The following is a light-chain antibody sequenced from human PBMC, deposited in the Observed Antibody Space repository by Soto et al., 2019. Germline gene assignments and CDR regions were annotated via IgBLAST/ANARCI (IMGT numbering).Light chain of an antibody. CDR2: TGS. CDR3: QQANSFPLT. V-gene: IGKV1-12*01. CDR1: QGVSNW. Sequence: DIQMTQSPSSVSASVGDRVSITCRASQGVSNWLAWYQQKPGRAPKLLIYTGSSLQSGVPSRFSGIGSGTDFTLAISSLQPEDVATYYCQQANSFPLTFGGGTKVEIK. J-gene: IGKJ4*01.